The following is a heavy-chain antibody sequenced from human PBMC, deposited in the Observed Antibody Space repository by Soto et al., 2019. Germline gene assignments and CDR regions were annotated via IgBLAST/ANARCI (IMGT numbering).Heavy chain of an antibody. CDR2: IYYSGST. CDR3: ARHARGRERAVDRFPYFDY. J-gene: IGHJ4*02. CDR1: GGSISSSSYY. V-gene: IGHV4-39*01. Sequence: PSETLSLTCTVSGGSISSSSYYWSWIRQPPGKGLEWIGSIYYSGSTYYNPSLKSRVTISVDTSKNQFSLKLSSVTAADTAVYYCARHARGRERAVDRFPYFDYWGQGTLVTVSS. D-gene: IGHD6-19*01.